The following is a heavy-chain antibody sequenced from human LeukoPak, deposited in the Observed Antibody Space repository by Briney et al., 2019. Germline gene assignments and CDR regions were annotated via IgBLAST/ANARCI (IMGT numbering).Heavy chain of an antibody. CDR2: INPSGGST. CDR3: ARTRGYYFDY. Sequence: ASVQVSCQASGYSFTNYYMHWVRPAAGQGLEWVGMINPSGGSTTYAQKFQGRVTMTRDMSTSTVYMELSSLTSEDTAVYYCARTRGYYFDYWGQGTLVTVSS. V-gene: IGHV1-46*01. CDR1: GYSFTNYY. J-gene: IGHJ4*02.